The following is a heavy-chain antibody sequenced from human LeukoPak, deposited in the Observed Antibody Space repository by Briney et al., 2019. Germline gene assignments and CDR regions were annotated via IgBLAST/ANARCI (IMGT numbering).Heavy chain of an antibody. D-gene: IGHD3-22*01. CDR1: GFTFSSYA. Sequence: AGGSLRLSCAASGFTFSSYAMSWVRQAPGKGLEWVSAISGSGGSTYYADSVKGRFTISRDNSKNTLYLQMNSLRAEDTAVYYCAKSPYYYDSSGYYYALYYFDYWGQGTLVTVSS. J-gene: IGHJ4*02. CDR2: ISGSGGST. V-gene: IGHV3-23*01. CDR3: AKSPYYYDSSGYYYALYYFDY.